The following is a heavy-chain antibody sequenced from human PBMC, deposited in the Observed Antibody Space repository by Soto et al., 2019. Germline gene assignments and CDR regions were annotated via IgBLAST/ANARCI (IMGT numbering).Heavy chain of an antibody. CDR1: GGSISSSNW. V-gene: IGHV4-4*02. D-gene: IGHD6-19*01. Sequence: QVQLQESGPGLVKPSGTLSLTCAVSGGSISSSNWWSWVRQSPGKGLEWIGEIYHSGSTNYNPAXXSRVASSVAKXXNXFXXKLSSVTAADTAMYYCARDDSGRTKQHYYYYGMDVWGQGTTVTVSS. CDR2: IYHSGST. CDR3: ARDDSGRTKQHYYYYGMDV. J-gene: IGHJ6*02.